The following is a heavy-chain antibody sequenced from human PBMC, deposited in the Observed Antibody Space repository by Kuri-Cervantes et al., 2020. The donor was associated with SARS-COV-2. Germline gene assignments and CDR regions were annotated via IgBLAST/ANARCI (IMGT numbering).Heavy chain of an antibody. CDR1: GFTFSSYS. CDR3: ARNGLSWGFWSGYYTPPNWFDP. CDR2: ISSSSSYI. Sequence: GGSLRLSCAASGFTFSSYSMNWVRQAPGKGLEWVSSISSSSSYIYYADSVKGRFTISRDNAKNSLYLQMNSLRAEDTAVYYCARNGLSWGFWSGYYTPPNWFDPWGQGTLVTVSS. J-gene: IGHJ5*02. D-gene: IGHD3-3*01. V-gene: IGHV3-21*01.